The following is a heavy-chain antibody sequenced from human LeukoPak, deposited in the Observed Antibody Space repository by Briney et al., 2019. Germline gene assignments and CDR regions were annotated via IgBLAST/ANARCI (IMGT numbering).Heavy chain of an antibody. CDR1: VYTFTSYD. J-gene: IGHJ6*02. Sequence: GASVKVSCKASVYTFTSYDINWVRQATGQGLEWMGWMNPNSGNTGYAQKFQGRVTMTRNTSISTTYMELSSLRSEDTAVYYCARGPRPNFDWLLFEPNYYYGMDVWGQGTTVTVSS. CDR2: MNPNSGNT. D-gene: IGHD3-9*01. V-gene: IGHV1-8*01. CDR3: ARGPRPNFDWLLFEPNYYYGMDV.